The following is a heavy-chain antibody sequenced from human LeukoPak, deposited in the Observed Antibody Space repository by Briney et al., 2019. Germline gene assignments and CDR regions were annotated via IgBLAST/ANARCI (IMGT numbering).Heavy chain of an antibody. CDR3: ARADYVWGSYREGPSY. CDR2: ISAYNGNT. J-gene: IGHJ4*02. Sequence: ASVKVSCKASGYTFTNYGISWVRQAPGQGLEWMGWISAYNGNTNYAQNLQGRVTVTTDTSTSTAYMELRSLRSEDTAVYYCARADYVWGSYREGPSYWGQGTLVTVSS. D-gene: IGHD3-16*02. V-gene: IGHV1-18*01. CDR1: GYTFTNYG.